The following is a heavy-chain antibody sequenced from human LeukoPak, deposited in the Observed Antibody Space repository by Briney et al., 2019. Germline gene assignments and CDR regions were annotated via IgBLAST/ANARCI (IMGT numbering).Heavy chain of an antibody. Sequence: SETLSLTCTVSGGSISSSSYYWGWIRQPPGKRLEWIGSIYYSGSTYYNPSLKSRVTISVDTSKNQFSLKLSSVTAADTAVYYCASRPRGLSSGWLDDYWGQGTLVTVSS. CDR3: ASRPRGLSSGWLDDY. J-gene: IGHJ4*02. D-gene: IGHD6-19*01. CDR2: IYYSGST. V-gene: IGHV4-39*01. CDR1: GGSISSSSYY.